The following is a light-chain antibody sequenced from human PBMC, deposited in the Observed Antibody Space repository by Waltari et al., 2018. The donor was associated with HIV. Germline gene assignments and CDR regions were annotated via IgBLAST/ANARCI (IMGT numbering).Light chain of an antibody. J-gene: IGLJ2*01. V-gene: IGLV3-21*04. CDR3: QVWDRSSDQVI. CDR1: NIESKS. Sequence: YELTQPPSVSVAPGQTAMITCGGHNIESKSVQWYQPRPGQAPGLVIYFDLDRPSGIPERFAGSVSGNTATLTISRVDAGDEADYYCQVWDRSSDQVIFGGGTKLTVL. CDR2: FDL.